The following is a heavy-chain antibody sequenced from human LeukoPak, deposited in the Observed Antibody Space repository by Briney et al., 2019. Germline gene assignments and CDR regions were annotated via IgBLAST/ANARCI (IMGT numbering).Heavy chain of an antibody. CDR2: INPNSGGT. V-gene: IGHV1-2*02. D-gene: IGHD3-22*01. Sequence: ASVKVSCKASGYTFTGYYIFWVRQVPGQGLEWMGWINPNSGGTTYAQNFQGRVTMTRDTSISTAYMELSRLRSDDTAVYYRARSPYYGSSGPFDYWGQGTLVTVSS. CDR1: GYTFTGYY. CDR3: ARSPYYGSSGPFDY. J-gene: IGHJ4*02.